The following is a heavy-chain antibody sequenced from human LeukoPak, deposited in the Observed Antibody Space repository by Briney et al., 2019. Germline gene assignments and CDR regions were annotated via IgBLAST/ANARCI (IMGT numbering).Heavy chain of an antibody. Sequence: SETLSLTCAVYGGSFSGYYWSWIRQPPGKGLEWIGEINHSGSTNYNPSFKSRVTISVDTSKNQSSLKLSSVTAADTAVYYCARRMGTFDPWGQGTLVTVPS. D-gene: IGHD3-16*01. J-gene: IGHJ5*02. CDR1: GGSFSGYY. CDR2: INHSGST. V-gene: IGHV4-34*01. CDR3: ARRMGTFDP.